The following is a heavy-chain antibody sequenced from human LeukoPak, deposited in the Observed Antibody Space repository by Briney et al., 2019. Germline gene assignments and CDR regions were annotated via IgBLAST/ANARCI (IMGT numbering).Heavy chain of an antibody. V-gene: IGHV3-33*01. J-gene: IGHJ3*02. CDR2: IWYDGSNK. D-gene: IGHD2-21*02. CDR1: GFTFSSYG. CDR3: AREGVVVTASAFDI. Sequence: GSLRLSCAASGFTFSSYGMHWVRQAPGKGLEWVAVIWYDGSNKYYADSVKGRFTISRDNSRNTLYLQMNSLRAEDTAVYYCAREGVVVTASAFDIWGQGTMVTVSS.